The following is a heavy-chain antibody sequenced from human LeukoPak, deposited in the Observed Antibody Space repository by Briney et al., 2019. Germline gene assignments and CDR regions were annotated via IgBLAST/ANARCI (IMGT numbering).Heavy chain of an antibody. V-gene: IGHV6-1*01. CDR3: ARDLVVVGGGNAFDI. CDR1: GDSVSSNIAA. Sequence: SQTLSLTCVISGDSVSSNIAAWTWIRQSPSRGLEWLGRTYYRSRWFNEYAVSVKGRITINLDTSKNQLSLELNSVTPEDTAVYYCARDLVVVGGGNAFDIWGQGTMVTVSS. D-gene: IGHD2-15*01. J-gene: IGHJ3*02. CDR2: TYYRSRWFN.